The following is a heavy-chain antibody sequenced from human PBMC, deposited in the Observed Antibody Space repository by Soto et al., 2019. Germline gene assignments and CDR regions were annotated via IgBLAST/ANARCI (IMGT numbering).Heavy chain of an antibody. CDR3: ARAEQLGVYYGMDI. Sequence: WGSLRLSCAASGLTFSSYVIHWFCQAPGKGLEWVAVIWYDGSNKYYADSVKGRFTISRDNSKNTLYLQMNSLRAEDTAVYYCARAEQLGVYYGMDIRGQGTTVTLSS. J-gene: IGHJ6*02. V-gene: IGHV3-33*01. D-gene: IGHD6-13*01. CDR2: IWYDGSNK. CDR1: GLTFSSYV.